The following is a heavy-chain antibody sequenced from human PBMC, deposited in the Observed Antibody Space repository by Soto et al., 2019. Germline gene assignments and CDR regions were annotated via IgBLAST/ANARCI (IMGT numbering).Heavy chain of an antibody. CDR2: ISAYNGNT. CDR1: FSTFTIDG. D-gene: IGHD6-19*01. V-gene: IGHV1-18*04. Sequence: ASVXGSFRASFSTFTIDGIIFLLRAAGQGLDWIGWISAYNGNTNYAQKLQGRVTMTTDTSTSTAYMELRSLRSDDTAVYYCARDDYPRPSSGWASDYWGQGTLVTVSS. CDR3: ARDDYPRPSSGWASDY. J-gene: IGHJ4*02.